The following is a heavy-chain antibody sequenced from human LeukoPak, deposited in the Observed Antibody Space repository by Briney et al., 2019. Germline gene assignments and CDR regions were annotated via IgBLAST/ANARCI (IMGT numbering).Heavy chain of an antibody. J-gene: IGHJ5*02. V-gene: IGHV4-34*01. Sequence: PSETLSLTCAVYGGSFSGYYWSWIRQPPGKGLEWMGEINHSGSTNYNPSLKSRVTISVDTSKNQFSLKLSSVTAADTAVYYCARGGVPYGDYYWFDPWGQGTLVTVSS. D-gene: IGHD4-17*01. CDR2: INHSGST. CDR3: ARGGVPYGDYYWFDP. CDR1: GGSFSGYY.